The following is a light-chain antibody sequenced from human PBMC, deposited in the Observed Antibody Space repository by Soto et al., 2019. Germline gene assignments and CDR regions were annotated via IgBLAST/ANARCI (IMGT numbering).Light chain of an antibody. V-gene: IGLV9-49*01. CDR1: SGYSNYK. CDR2: VGTGGIEG. Sequence: QPVLTQPPSASASLGASVTLTCTLSSGYSNYKVDWYQQRPGKGPRFVMRVGTGGIEGSKGDGIPDRFSVLGSGLNRYLTIKNIQEEDESDYYCGADHGSGSTFVYVFGTGTKLTVL. CDR3: GADHGSGSTFVYV. J-gene: IGLJ1*01.